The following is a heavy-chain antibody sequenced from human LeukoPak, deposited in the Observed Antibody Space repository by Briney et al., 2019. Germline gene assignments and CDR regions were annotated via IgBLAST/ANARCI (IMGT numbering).Heavy chain of an antibody. CDR3: VKDITSYDTSGGPDGFDI. V-gene: IGHV3-23*01. CDR2: ISGSGDRT. D-gene: IGHD3-22*01. Sequence: GGSLRLSCAASGFTFDTYGMNWVRQAAGKGLEWVSGISGSGDRTYYADSVKGRFTISRDNAKNSLYLQMNSLRAEDTALYYCVKDITSYDTSGGPDGFDIWGQGTMVTVSS. CDR1: GFTFDTYG. J-gene: IGHJ3*02.